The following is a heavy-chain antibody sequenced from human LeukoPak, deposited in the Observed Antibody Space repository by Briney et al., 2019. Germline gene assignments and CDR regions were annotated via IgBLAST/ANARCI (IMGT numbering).Heavy chain of an antibody. Sequence: ASVKVSCKASGYTFTDYYMHWVRQAPGQGLEWMGWINPNSGGTNYAQEFQGRVTMTRDTSISTAYLELSRLRSDDTAVYYCARDVHAVTTEAVDYWGQGTLVTVSS. CDR1: GYTFTDYY. J-gene: IGHJ4*02. CDR2: INPNSGGT. D-gene: IGHD4-11*01. CDR3: ARDVHAVTTEAVDY. V-gene: IGHV1-2*02.